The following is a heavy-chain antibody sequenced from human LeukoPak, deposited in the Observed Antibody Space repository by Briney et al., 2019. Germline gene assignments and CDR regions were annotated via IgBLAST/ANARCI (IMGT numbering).Heavy chain of an antibody. J-gene: IGHJ2*01. V-gene: IGHV3-30*04. Sequence: PGGSLRLSCAASGFTFSSYAMHWVRQAPGKGLEWVAVISYDGSNKYYADSVNGRFTISRDNSRKMLYLQMNSLRAEDTAVYYCVRTRATGHFDVWGRGSLVTVSS. CDR3: VRTRATGHFDV. CDR2: ISYDGSNK. CDR1: GFTFSSYA. D-gene: IGHD3-10*01.